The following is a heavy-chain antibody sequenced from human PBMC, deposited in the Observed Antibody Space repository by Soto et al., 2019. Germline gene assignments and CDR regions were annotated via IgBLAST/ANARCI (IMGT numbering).Heavy chain of an antibody. CDR3: AKDSTVTY. J-gene: IGHJ4*02. CDR2: ISSSGDST. CDR1: GFTFSSYA. Sequence: EVQLLESGGGLVQPGGSLRLSCAASGFTFSSYAMTWVRQAPGKGLEWVSIISSSGDSTYYADSVKGRFTIARDNSKNILYLQMNSLRAEDTAVYYCAKDSTVTYWGPGTLVTVSS. V-gene: IGHV3-23*01. D-gene: IGHD4-17*01.